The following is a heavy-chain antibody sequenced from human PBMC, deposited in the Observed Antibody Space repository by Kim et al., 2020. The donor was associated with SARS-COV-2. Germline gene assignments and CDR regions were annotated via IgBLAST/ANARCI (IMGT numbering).Heavy chain of an antibody. J-gene: IGHJ3*02. D-gene: IGHD3-3*01. Sequence: SVKVSCKASGGTFSSYAISWVRQAPGQGLEWMGRIIPIFGIANYAQKFQGRVTITADKSTSTAYMELSSLRSEDTAVYYCATHREGHYDFWSGYPTAHDAFDIWGQGTMVTVSS. CDR2: IIPIFGIA. CDR1: GGTFSSYA. V-gene: IGHV1-69*04. CDR3: ATHREGHYDFWSGYPTAHDAFDI.